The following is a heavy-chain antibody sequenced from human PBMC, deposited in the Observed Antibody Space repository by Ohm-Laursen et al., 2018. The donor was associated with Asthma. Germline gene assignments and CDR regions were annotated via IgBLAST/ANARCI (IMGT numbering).Heavy chain of an antibody. J-gene: IGHJ5*02. CDR2: INPTGGTT. CDR1: GYTFTSYG. D-gene: IGHD5-24*01. Sequence: ASVKVSCKASGYTFTSYGIIWVRQAPGQGLEWMGIINPTGGTTNYSQKFKGRVTMTRDTSTSTVYMQLSSLRSEDTAVYYCGRDRDGYRPSTWFDPWGQGTLATVSS. V-gene: IGHV1-46*01. CDR3: GRDRDGYRPSTWFDP.